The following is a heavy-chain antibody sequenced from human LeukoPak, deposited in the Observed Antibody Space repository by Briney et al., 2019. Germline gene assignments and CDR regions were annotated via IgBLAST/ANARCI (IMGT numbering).Heavy chain of an antibody. CDR3: ARQNHYYDILTGYYRDSGHYHYYYYMDV. V-gene: IGHV1-69*13. CDR2: IIPIFGTA. Sequence: SVKVSCKASGYTFTGYYMHWVRQAPGQGLEWMGGIIPIFGTANYAQKFQGRVTITADESTSTAYMELSSLRSEDTAVYYCARQNHYYDILTGYYRDSGHYHYYYYMDVWGKGTTVTISS. CDR1: GYTFTGYY. D-gene: IGHD3-9*01. J-gene: IGHJ6*03.